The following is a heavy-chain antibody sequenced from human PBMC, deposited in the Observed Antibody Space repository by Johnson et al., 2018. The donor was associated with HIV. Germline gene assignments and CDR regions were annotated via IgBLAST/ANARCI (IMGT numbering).Heavy chain of an antibody. CDR2: ISSSGSTI. V-gene: IGHV3-48*03. CDR3: ARALRWPNAFDI. J-gene: IGHJ3*02. Sequence: VYLVESGGGVVQPGRSLRLSCAASGFTFSSYAMHWVRQAPGKGLEWVSYISSSGSTIYYADSVKGRFTISRDNAKNSLYLQMSSLRAEDTTIYYCARALRWPNAFDIWGQGTLVTVSS. CDR1: GFTFSSYA. D-gene: IGHD4-23*01.